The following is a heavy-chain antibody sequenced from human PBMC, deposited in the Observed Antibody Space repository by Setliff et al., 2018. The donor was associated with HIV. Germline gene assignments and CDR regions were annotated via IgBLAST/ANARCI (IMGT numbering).Heavy chain of an antibody. V-gene: IGHV3-53*05. CDR2: IYSGGST. CDR1: GITVSSNY. J-gene: IGHJ3*01. Sequence: PGGSLRLSCAASGITVSSNYMSWVRQAPGKGLEWVSVIYSGGSTYYADSVKGRFTISRDNSKNTLYLQMNSLRDEDTAVYYCARNPSTVITPDAFDFWGQGTKVTVSS. D-gene: IGHD4-17*01. CDR3: ARNPSTVITPDAFDF.